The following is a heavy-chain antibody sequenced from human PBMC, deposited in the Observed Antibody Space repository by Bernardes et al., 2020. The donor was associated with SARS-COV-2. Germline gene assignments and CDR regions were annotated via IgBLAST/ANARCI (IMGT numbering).Heavy chain of an antibody. CDR3: ARDYSRFGPGAFDI. V-gene: IGHV4-59*12. CDR2: IYSSGST. J-gene: IGHJ3*02. Sequence: SETLSLTCTVSGGSMSGYYWSWIRQPPGKGLEWIGYIYSSGSTYYNPSLKSRVTISVDTSKNQFSLKAEDTAVYYCARDYSRFGPGAFDIWGRGTMVTVSS. D-gene: IGHD6-13*01. CDR1: GGSMSGYY.